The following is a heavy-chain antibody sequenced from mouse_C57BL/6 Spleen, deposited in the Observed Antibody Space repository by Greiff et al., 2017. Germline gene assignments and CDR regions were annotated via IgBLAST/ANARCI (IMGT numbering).Heavy chain of an antibody. D-gene: IGHD1-1*01. CDR3: ARRHYGSSYGYFDV. Sequence: VQLQQSGAELVRPGTSVKVSCKASGYAFTNYLIEWVKQRPGQGLEWIGVINPGSGGTNYTEKFKGKATLTADKSSSTAYMQLSSLTSEDSAVYFCARRHYGSSYGYFDVWGTGTTVTVSS. CDR2: INPGSGGT. CDR1: GYAFTNYL. J-gene: IGHJ1*03. V-gene: IGHV1-54*01.